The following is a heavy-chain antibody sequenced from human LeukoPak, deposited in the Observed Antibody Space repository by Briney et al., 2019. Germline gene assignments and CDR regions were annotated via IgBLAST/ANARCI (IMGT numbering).Heavy chain of an antibody. CDR2: TYYRSKWYN. CDR3: ARGTGVFDY. V-gene: IGHV6-1*01. J-gene: IGHJ4*02. D-gene: IGHD3/OR15-3a*01. CDR1: GDSVSTNTDA. Sequence: SQTLSLTCAISGDSVSTNTDAWNWIRQSPSRGLEWLGRTYYRSKWYNDYAVSVKSRITINPDTSKNQFSLQLYSVTLEDTALYYCARGTGVFDYWGQGTLVIVSS.